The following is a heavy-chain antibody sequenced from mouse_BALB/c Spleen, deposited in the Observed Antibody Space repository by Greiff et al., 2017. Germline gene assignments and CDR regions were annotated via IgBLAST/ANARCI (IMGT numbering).Heavy chain of an antibody. V-gene: IGHV14-3*02. CDR1: GFNIKDTY. J-gene: IGHJ4*01. CDR3: ARTGTGGIYYAMDY. Sequence: VQLQQSWAELVKPGASVKLSCTATGFNIKDTYMHWVKQRPEQGLEWIGRIDPANGNTKYDPKFQGKATITADTSSNTAYLQLSSLTSEDTAVYYCARTGTGGIYYAMDYWGQGTAVTVSS. CDR2: IDPANGNT. D-gene: IGHD4-1*01.